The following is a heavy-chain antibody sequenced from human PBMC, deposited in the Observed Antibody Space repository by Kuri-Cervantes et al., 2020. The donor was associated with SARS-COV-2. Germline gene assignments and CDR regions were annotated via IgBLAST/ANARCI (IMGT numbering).Heavy chain of an antibody. CDR1: GFTFSSYA. J-gene: IGHJ4*02. Sequence: GESLKISCAASGFTFSSYAMHWVRQAPGKGLEWVAVISYDGSNKYYADSVKGRFTISRDNSKNTLYLQMNSLKTEDTAVYYCTTDRITIFGVVIYDYFDYWGQGTLVTVSS. V-gene: IGHV3-30-3*01. CDR2: ISYDGSNK. CDR3: TTDRITIFGVVIYDYFDY. D-gene: IGHD3-3*01.